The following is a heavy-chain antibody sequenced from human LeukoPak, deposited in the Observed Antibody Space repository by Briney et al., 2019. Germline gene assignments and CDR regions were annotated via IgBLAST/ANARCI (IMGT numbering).Heavy chain of an antibody. V-gene: IGHV3-23*01. CDR2: ISGNGGST. J-gene: IGHJ4*02. CDR1: GFTFTSYG. Sequence: GGSLRLSCAASGFTFTSYGMSWVRQAPGMGLEWVSAISGNGGSTYYADSVKGRFTISRDNSKNTLYLQMNSLRAEDTAVYYCAKMFGPAVGTGVSDYWGQGTLVTVSS. CDR3: AKMFGPAVGTGVSDY. D-gene: IGHD6-13*01.